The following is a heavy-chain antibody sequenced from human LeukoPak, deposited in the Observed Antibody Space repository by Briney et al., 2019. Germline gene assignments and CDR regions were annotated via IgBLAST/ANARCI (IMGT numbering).Heavy chain of an antibody. J-gene: IGHJ4*02. Sequence: SETLSLTCAVYGGSFSGYYWSWIRQPPGKGLEWIGEINHSGSTNYNPPLKSRVAISVDTSKNQFSLKLSSVTAADTAVYYCARVIAAAGPIDYWGQGTLVTVSS. D-gene: IGHD6-13*01. V-gene: IGHV4-34*01. CDR3: ARVIAAAGPIDY. CDR1: GGSFSGYY. CDR2: INHSGST.